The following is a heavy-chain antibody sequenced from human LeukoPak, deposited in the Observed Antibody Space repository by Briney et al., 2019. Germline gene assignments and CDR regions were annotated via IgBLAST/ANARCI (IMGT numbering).Heavy chain of an antibody. CDR2: ISGSGGST. CDR3: ARDSTVTTWDY. D-gene: IGHD4-11*01. J-gene: IGHJ4*02. CDR1: GFTFSSYA. Sequence: GGSLRLSCAASGFTFSSYAMSWVRQAPGKGLEWVSAISGSGGSTYYADSVKGRFTISRDNAKNSLYLQMNSLRAEDTAVYYCARDSTVTTWDYWGQGTLVTVSS. V-gene: IGHV3-23*01.